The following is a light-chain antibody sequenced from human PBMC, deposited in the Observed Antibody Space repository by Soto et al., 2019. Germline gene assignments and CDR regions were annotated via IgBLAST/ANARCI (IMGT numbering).Light chain of an antibody. V-gene: IGKV3-11*01. CDR3: QQRNSWPPTFT. CDR2: DTS. J-gene: IGKJ5*01. Sequence: EIVLTQSPGILSLSPGERATLSCRASQSVGSFLAWYQQKPGQAPRLLIYDTSIRATGIPARFSGSGSGTDFTLTISSLEPEDFAVYYCQQRNSWPPTFTFGQGTRLEIK. CDR1: QSVGSF.